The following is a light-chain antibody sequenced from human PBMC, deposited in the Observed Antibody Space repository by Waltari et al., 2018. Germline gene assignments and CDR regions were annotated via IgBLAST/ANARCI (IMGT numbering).Light chain of an antibody. CDR3: QQRSNWIT. CDR1: QDINSD. CDR2: YAS. V-gene: IGKV1-13*02. J-gene: IGKJ5*01. Sequence: AIQLTQSPSSLSASVGDRVTIACRASQDINSDLAWYQQKPGKAPKLLIYYASSLQSGVPSRCSGSGSGTDFTLTISSLQPEDFAVYYCQQRSNWITFGQGTRLEIK.